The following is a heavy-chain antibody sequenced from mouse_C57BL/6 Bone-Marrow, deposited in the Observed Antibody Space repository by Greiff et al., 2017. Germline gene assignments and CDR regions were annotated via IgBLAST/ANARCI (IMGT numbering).Heavy chain of an antibody. CDR3: ARDPSLYYGSSSFDY. CDR1: GFTFSSYA. Sequence: DVKLVESGGGLVKPGGSLKLSCAASGFTFSSYAMSWVRQTPEKRLEWVATISDGGSYTYYPDNVKGRFTISRDNAKNNLYLQMSHLKSEDTAMYYCARDPSLYYGSSSFDYWGQGTTLTVSS. D-gene: IGHD1-1*01. V-gene: IGHV5-4*01. J-gene: IGHJ2*01. CDR2: ISDGGSYT.